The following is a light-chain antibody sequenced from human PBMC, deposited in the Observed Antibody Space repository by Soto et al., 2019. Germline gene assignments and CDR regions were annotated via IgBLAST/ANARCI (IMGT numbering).Light chain of an antibody. CDR1: QSVNSNY. CDR3: HQYDSTPAT. J-gene: IGKJ1*01. Sequence: EIVLTQSPGTLSLSPGERATLSCRASQSVNSNYLAWYQRKPGQAPRLLIYGASNRATDIPYRFSASGSGTDFTVTISRLETEDFAVYYCHQYDSTPATFGKGTKVDVK. CDR2: GAS. V-gene: IGKV3-20*01.